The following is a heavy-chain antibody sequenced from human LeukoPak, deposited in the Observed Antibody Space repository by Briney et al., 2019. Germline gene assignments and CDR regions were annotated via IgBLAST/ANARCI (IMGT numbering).Heavy chain of an antibody. CDR2: ISYDGSNK. Sequence: PGGSLRLSCAASGFTFSSYAMHWVRQAPGKGLEWVAVISYDGSNKYYADSVKGRFTISRDNSKKTLYLQMNSMKAEDTAVYYCAREGNWLNYYYYYYMGVWGKGTTVTVSS. CDR3: AREGNWLNYYYYYYMGV. D-gene: IGHD1-1*01. CDR1: GFTFSSYA. V-gene: IGHV3-30*01. J-gene: IGHJ6*03.